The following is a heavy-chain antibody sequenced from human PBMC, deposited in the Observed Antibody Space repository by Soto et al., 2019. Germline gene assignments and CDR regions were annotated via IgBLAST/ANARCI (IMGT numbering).Heavy chain of an antibody. CDR2: VYYSGST. Sequence: SETLSLTCTVSGGSISSYYWSLIRQPPGKGLEWIGYVYYSGSTNYNPSLKSRVTISVDTSKNQFSLKLTSVTAVDTALYYCAKDKRPFVTIFGVVPYFDIWGQGTMVTVSS. CDR1: GGSISSYY. D-gene: IGHD3-3*01. J-gene: IGHJ3*02. V-gene: IGHV4-59*12. CDR3: AKDKRPFVTIFGVVPYFDI.